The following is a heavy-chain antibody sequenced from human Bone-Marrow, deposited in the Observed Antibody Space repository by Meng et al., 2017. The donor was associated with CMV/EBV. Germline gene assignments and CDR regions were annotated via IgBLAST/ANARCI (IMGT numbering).Heavy chain of an antibody. CDR2: VYYSGST. CDR3: ARVEILGHVAGL. Sequence: CGGSIRRSSYFWGWIRQPPGKGLDWIGTVYYSGSTYYTPSLKSRVTISVDTSKNQFSLKLSSVTAADTALYYCARVEILGHVAGLWGQGTLVTVSS. V-gene: IGHV4-39*07. J-gene: IGHJ4*02. CDR1: GGSIRRSSYF.